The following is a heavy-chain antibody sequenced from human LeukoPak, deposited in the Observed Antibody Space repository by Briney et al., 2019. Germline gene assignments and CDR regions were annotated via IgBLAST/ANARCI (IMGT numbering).Heavy chain of an antibody. V-gene: IGHV3-7*01. CDR2: INHNGNVN. CDR3: AKTVCSSTSCYFDY. CDR1: GFTFSSYW. J-gene: IGHJ4*02. Sequence: GGSLRLSCAASGFTFSSYWMNWARQAPGKGLEWVASINHNGNVNYYVDSVKGRFTISRDNAKNSLYLQMSNLRAEDTAVYYCAKTVCSSTSCYFDYWGQGTLVTVSS. D-gene: IGHD2-2*01.